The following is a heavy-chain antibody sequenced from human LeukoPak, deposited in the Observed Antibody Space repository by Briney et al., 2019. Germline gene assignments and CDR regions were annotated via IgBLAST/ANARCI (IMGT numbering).Heavy chain of an antibody. D-gene: IGHD6-19*01. CDR2: IYTSGST. CDR1: GGSISSYY. Sequence: ASETLSLTCTVSGGSISSYYWSWIRQPAGKGLEWIGRIYTSGSTNYNPSLKSRVTMSVGTSKNQFSLKLSSVTAADTAVYYCARDHYSSGWYYFDYWGQGTLVTVSS. CDR3: ARDHYSSGWYYFDY. V-gene: IGHV4-4*07. J-gene: IGHJ4*02.